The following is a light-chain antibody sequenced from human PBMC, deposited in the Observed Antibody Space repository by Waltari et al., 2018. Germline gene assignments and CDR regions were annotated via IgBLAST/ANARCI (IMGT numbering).Light chain of an antibody. CDR1: QGIRND. V-gene: IGKV1-6*01. CDR2: AAS. Sequence: AIQMTQSPSSLSAYVGDRVTITCRASQGIRNDLGWYQQNPGKAPKLLIYAASSLQSGVPSRVSGSGSGTEFTLTISSLQPEDFATYYCLQDYNYPWTFGQGTKVEIK. J-gene: IGKJ1*01. CDR3: LQDYNYPWT.